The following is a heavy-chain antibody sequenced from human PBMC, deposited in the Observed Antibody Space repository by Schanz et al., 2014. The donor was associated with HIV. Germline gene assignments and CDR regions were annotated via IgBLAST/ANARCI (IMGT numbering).Heavy chain of an antibody. Sequence: QVQLVQSGAEVKKPGASVKVSCKASGYTFTGYYMHWVRQAPGQGLEWMGWINPSSGGTNYAQKFQGRVTMTRDTSTSTVYMDLSSLRSEDTAVYYCARASGYCSGGSCYPDGGMDVWGQGTTVTVSS. CDR3: ARASGYCSGGSCYPDGGMDV. J-gene: IGHJ6*02. CDR1: GYTFTGYY. V-gene: IGHV1-2*02. D-gene: IGHD2-15*01. CDR2: INPSSGGT.